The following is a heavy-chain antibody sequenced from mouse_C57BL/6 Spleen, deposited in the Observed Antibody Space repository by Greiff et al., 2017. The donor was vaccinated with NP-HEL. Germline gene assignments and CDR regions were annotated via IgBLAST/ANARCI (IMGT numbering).Heavy chain of an antibody. CDR1: GYTFTDHT. D-gene: IGHD2-4*01. CDR3: ARCAYDSFYYFDY. V-gene: IGHV1-78*01. J-gene: IGHJ2*01. Sequence: VQLQQSDAELVKPGASVKISCKVSGYTFTDHTIHWMKQRPEQGLEWIGYIYPRDGSTKYNEKLKGKASLTADKSSSTAYMQHNSLTSEDSAVYFCARCAYDSFYYFDYWGQGTTLTVSS. CDR2: IYPRDGST.